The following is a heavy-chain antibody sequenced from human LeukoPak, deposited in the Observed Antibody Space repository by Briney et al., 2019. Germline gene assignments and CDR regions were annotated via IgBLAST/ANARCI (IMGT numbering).Heavy chain of an antibody. CDR1: GGSFSGYY. D-gene: IGHD3/OR15-3a*01. Sequence: SETLSLTCAVYGGSFSGYYWSWIRQPPGKGLEWIGEINHSGSTNYNPSLKSRVTISVDTSKNQFSLKLSSVTAAGTAVYYCARQEIGLRSFDPWGQGTLVTVSS. J-gene: IGHJ5*02. CDR2: INHSGST. V-gene: IGHV4-34*01. CDR3: ARQEIGLRSFDP.